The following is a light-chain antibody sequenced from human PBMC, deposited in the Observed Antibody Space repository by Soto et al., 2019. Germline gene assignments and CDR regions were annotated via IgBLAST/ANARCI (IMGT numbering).Light chain of an antibody. J-gene: IGLJ1*01. V-gene: IGLV2-8*01. CDR1: SSDVGGYNY. CDR2: EVS. Sequence: QSMLAQPPSASGSLGQSVTISCTGTSSDVGGYNYVSWYQQHPGKAPKLMIYEVSKRPSGVPDRFSGSKSGNTASLTVSGLQAEDEADYYCSSYAGTNNYVFGIGTKVTVL. CDR3: SSYAGTNNYV.